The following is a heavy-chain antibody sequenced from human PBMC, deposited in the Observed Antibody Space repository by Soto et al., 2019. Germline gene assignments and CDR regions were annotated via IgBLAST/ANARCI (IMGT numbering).Heavy chain of an antibody. Sequence: ESGGGVVQPGRSLRLSCAASGFTFSSYGMHWVRQAPGKGLEWVAVIWYDGSNKYYADSEKGRFTISRDNSKNTLYLQMNSLRAEDTAVYYCAREEGYFDGSGYYYYYGMDVWGQGTTVTVSS. CDR3: AREEGYFDGSGYYYYYGMDV. D-gene: IGHD3-22*01. CDR2: IWYDGSNK. CDR1: GFTFSSYG. V-gene: IGHV3-33*01. J-gene: IGHJ6*02.